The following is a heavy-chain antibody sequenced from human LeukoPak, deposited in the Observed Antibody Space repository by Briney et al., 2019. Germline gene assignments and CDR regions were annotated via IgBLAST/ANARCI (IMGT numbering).Heavy chain of an antibody. CDR3: AALWFDP. J-gene: IGHJ5*02. V-gene: IGHV3-48*04. Sequence: GGSLRLSCAASGFTFSSYSMSWVRQAPGKGLEWVSYINRGGGTAYYVDSVRGRFTISRDNTKNALYLQMNSLRAEDTAVYYCAALWFDPWGQGTLVTVSS. CDR2: INRGGGTA. CDR1: GFTFSSYS.